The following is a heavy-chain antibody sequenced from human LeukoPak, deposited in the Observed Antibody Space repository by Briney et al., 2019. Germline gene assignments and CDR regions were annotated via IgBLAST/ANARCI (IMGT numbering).Heavy chain of an antibody. Sequence: GGSLRLSCAASGFTVSSNYMSWVRKAPGKGLEWVSVIYSGGSTYYADSVKGRFTISRDNSKNTLYLQMNSLRAEDTAVYYCASGIAAAGRFDYWGQGTLVTVSS. D-gene: IGHD6-13*01. CDR1: GFTVSSNY. CDR3: ASGIAAAGRFDY. CDR2: IYSGGST. J-gene: IGHJ4*02. V-gene: IGHV3-53*01.